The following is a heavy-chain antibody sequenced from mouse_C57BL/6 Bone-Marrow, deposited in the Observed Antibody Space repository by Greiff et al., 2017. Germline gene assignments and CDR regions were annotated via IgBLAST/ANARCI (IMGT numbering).Heavy chain of an antibody. CDR1: GFTFSSYG. V-gene: IGHV5-6*01. D-gene: IGHD6-2*01. J-gene: IGHJ3*01. Sequence: EVQLLESGGDLVKPGGSLKLSCAASGFTFSSYGMSWVRQTPDKRLEWVATISSGGSYTYYPDSVKGRFTISRDNAKNTLYLQMSSLKSEDTAMYYCARLSPFAYWGQGTLVTVSA. CDR3: ARLSPFAY. CDR2: ISSGGSYT.